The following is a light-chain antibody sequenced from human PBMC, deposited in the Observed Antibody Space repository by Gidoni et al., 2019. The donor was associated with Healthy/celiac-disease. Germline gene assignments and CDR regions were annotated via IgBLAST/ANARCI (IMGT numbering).Light chain of an antibody. J-gene: IGKJ2*01. CDR1: QSVSSN. CDR2: GAS. Sequence: DIVMTQSPATLSVSPGERATLSCRASQSVSSNLAWYQQQPGQAPRLLIYGASTRATGIPARFSGSGSGTEFTLTISSLQSEDFAVYYCQQYNNWPPYTFGQXTKLEIK. V-gene: IGKV3-15*01. CDR3: QQYNNWPPYT.